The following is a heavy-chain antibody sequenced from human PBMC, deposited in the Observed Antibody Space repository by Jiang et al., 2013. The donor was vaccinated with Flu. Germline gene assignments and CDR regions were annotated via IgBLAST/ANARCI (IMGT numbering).Heavy chain of an antibody. V-gene: IGHV3-48*03. CDR2: ISDTGGTL. J-gene: IGHJ3*01. CDR1: GFVFSSFE. CDR3: VKEATLIAREADAFDV. Sequence: VQLVESGGGLAQPGGSLRLSCAASGFVFSSFEMDWVRQAPGKGLEWLSYISDTGGTLYTDSVKGRFTISRDNARQSVYLQMDSLRVEDTAIYYCVKEATLIAREADAFDVWGQGTMVTVSS.